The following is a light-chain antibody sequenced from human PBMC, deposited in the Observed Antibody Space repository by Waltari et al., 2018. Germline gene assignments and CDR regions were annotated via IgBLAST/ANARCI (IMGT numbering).Light chain of an antibody. CDR2: GAS. J-gene: IGKJ1*01. V-gene: IGKV3-20*01. CDR3: QQYGSSPRT. Sequence: EIVLTQSPGTLSLSPGERATLPCRASQSVSSRYLAGYQQKPGQAPRLLIYGASSRATGIPDRFSGSGSGTDFTLTISRLEPEDFAVYYCQQYGSSPRTFGQGTKVEIK. CDR1: QSVSSRY.